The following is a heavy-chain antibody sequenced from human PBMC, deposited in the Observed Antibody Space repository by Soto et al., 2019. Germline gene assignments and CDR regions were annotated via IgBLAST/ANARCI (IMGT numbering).Heavy chain of an antibody. CDR3: AKNTGYSYGFPFDY. V-gene: IGHV3-30*18. CDR1: GFTFSSYA. CDR2: ISHDGSNK. D-gene: IGHD5-18*01. Sequence: QVQLVESGGGVVQPGRSLRLSCAASGFTFSSYAMHWVRQAPGKGLAWVAIISHDGSNKYYADSVEGRFTISRDNSKNTLYLQMNSLRPEDTAVYYCAKNTGYSYGFPFDYGGQGTLVTVSS. J-gene: IGHJ4*02.